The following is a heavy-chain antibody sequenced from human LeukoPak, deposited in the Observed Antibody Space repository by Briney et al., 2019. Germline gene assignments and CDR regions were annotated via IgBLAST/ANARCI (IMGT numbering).Heavy chain of an antibody. V-gene: IGHV3-23*01. CDR1: GFTFSNHG. J-gene: IGHJ4*02. CDR3: AKDDAWLRFGE. CDR2: ISHSGDIT. Sequence: GGTLTLSCAASGFTFSNHGMNWVRQAPGKGLEWVSGISHSGDITYYADSVKGWLTISRDNSKHTLYLEVISLTAEDTAVYYCAKDDAWLRFGEWSQGTLVTVSS. D-gene: IGHD3-10*01.